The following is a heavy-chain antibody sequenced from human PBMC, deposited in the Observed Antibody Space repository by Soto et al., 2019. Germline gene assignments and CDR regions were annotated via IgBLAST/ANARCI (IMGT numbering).Heavy chain of an antibody. J-gene: IGHJ6*04. Sequence: GWSLRLSRTSYVFTFSNYALTWVRQAPGKGLEWVASIVGSGGSTHDADSVKGRFTISRDNSKSTLFLQMNNLRAEDAAVYYCAKFGESLPAAWCLGIAGWGKGTTVTVSP. CDR1: VFTFSNYA. D-gene: IGHD2-2*01. CDR2: IVGSGGST. V-gene: IGHV3-23*01. CDR3: AKFGESLPAAWCLGIAG.